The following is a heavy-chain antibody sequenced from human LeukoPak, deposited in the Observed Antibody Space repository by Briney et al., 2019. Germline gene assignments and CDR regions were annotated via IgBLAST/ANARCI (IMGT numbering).Heavy chain of an antibody. CDR2: IYTSGST. V-gene: IGHV4-4*07. CDR3: ARDWCGGDCYDY. Sequence: SETLSLTCTVSGGSISSYYWSWIRQPAGKGLKWIGRIYTSGSTNYNPSLKSRVTMSVDTSKNQFSLKLSSVTAADTAVYYCARDWCGGDCYDYWGQGTLVTVSS. J-gene: IGHJ4*02. CDR1: GGSISSYY. D-gene: IGHD2-21*01.